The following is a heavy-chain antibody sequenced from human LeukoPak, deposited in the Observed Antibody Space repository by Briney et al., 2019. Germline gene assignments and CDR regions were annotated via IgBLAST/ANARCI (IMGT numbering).Heavy chain of an antibody. J-gene: IGHJ6*04. CDR3: AITTVTFYYYGMDV. CDR1: GYTFTSYG. Sequence: GASVKVSCKASGYTFTSYGISWVRQAPGQGLEWMGRISAYNGNTNYAQKLQGRVTMTTDTSTSTAYMELRSLRSDDTAVYYCAITTVTFYYYGMDVWGKGTTVTVSS. V-gene: IGHV1-18*04. D-gene: IGHD4-17*01. CDR2: ISAYNGNT.